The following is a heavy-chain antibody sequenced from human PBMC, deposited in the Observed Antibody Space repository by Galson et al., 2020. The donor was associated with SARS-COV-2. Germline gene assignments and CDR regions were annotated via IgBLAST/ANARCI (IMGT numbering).Heavy chain of an antibody. Sequence: GGSLRLSCAASGFTFNSYAMGWVRQAPGKGLEWVSPISGHSENTYYADSVKGRFTISRDNSKNTLSLQMHSLRAEDTAIYYCSNSWSYCGGDCYTYHFDYWGQGTLVTVSS. CDR3: SNSWSYCGGDCYTYHFDY. CDR1: GFTFNSYA. V-gene: IGHV3-23*01. D-gene: IGHD2-21*01. CDR2: ISGHSENT. J-gene: IGHJ4*02.